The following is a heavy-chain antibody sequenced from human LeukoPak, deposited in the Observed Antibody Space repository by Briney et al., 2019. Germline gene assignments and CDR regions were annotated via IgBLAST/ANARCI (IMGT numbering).Heavy chain of an antibody. V-gene: IGHV4-39*07. J-gene: IGHJ5*02. Sequence: SETLSLTCTVSGGSISSSSYYWGWIRQPPGKGLEWIGSIYYSGSTYYNPSLKSRVTISVDTSKNQFSLKLSSVTAADTAVYYCARVVSWYRLDPWGQGTLVTVSS. CDR1: GGSISSSSYY. CDR2: IYYSGST. CDR3: ARVVSWYRLDP. D-gene: IGHD6-13*01.